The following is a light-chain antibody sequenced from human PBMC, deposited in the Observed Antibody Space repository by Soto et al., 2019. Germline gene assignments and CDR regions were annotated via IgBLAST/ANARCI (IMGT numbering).Light chain of an antibody. J-gene: IGKJ1*01. CDR1: QSISSY. Sequence: DMQMTQSPSSLSASVGDRVTITCRASQSISSYLNWYQQKPGKAPKLLIFAASTLQSGVPSRFSGSGSGTDFTLTISSLQPEDVATYYCQKYNSAPWTFGQGTKVDIK. CDR3: QKYNSAPWT. V-gene: IGKV1-27*01. CDR2: AAS.